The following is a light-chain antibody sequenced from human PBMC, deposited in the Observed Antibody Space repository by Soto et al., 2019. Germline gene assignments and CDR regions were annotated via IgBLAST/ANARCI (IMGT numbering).Light chain of an antibody. Sequence: VLTESAGTISLSPGERATLSCRASQSVSNNYLAWYQQKPGQAPRLLIYGASNRATGIPDRFSGSGSGTDFTLTISRLEPEDFAVYYCQQYGSSGTFGQGTKVDIK. V-gene: IGKV3-20*01. J-gene: IGKJ1*01. CDR2: GAS. CDR1: QSVSNNY. CDR3: QQYGSSGT.